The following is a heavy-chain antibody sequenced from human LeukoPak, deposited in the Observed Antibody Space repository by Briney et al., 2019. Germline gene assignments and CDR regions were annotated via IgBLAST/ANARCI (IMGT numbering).Heavy chain of an antibody. CDR1: GDSVSSNSAA. CDR3: ARLYFDWLPLNGFYFDY. CDR2: TYYRSKWYN. V-gene: IGHV6-1*01. J-gene: IGHJ4*02. D-gene: IGHD3-9*01. Sequence: SQTLSLTCALSGDSVSSNSAAWNWIRQSPSRGLEWLGRTYYRSKWYNDYAVSVKSRITINPDTSKNQFSLQLNSVTPEDTAVYYCARLYFDWLPLNGFYFDYWGQGTLVTVSS.